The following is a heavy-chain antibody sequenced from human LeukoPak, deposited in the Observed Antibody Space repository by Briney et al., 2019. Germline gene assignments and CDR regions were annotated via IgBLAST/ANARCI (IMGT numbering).Heavy chain of an antibody. J-gene: IGHJ3*02. Sequence: SETLSLTCTVSGGSISSGTYYRGWVRQPAGRGLEWIGRIYTSGNTNYNPSLKSRVTISVDTSKNQFSLKLSSVTAADTAMYYCARDGYDYSAFDIWGQGTMVTVSS. CDR2: IYTSGNT. CDR1: GGSISSGTYY. CDR3: ARDGYDYSAFDI. V-gene: IGHV4-61*02. D-gene: IGHD5-12*01.